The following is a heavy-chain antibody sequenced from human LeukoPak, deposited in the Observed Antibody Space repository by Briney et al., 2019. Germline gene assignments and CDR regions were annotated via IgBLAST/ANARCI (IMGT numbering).Heavy chain of an antibody. V-gene: IGHV3-74*01. Sequence: PGGSLRLSCAASGFTFSRYYMHWVRQAPGKGLVWVSRINTDGSSTSYADSVKGRFTISRDNAKNTLYLQMNSLRVEDTAVYYCPRGYPIFDYWGQGTLVTVSS. CDR3: PRGYPIFDY. D-gene: IGHD3-16*02. CDR2: INTDGSST. CDR1: GFTFSRYY. J-gene: IGHJ4*02.